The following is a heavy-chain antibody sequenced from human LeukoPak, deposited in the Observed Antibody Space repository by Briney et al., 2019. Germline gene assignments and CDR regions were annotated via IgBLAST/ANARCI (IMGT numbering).Heavy chain of an antibody. V-gene: IGHV3-21*01. J-gene: IGHJ5*02. Sequence: GGSLRLSCAASGFTFSSYSMNWVRQAPGKGLEWVSSINSSSSYIYYADSVKGRFTISRDNAKNSLYLQMNSLRAEDTAVYYCARELAYCGGDCSGANWFDPWGQGTLVTVSS. CDR3: ARELAYCGGDCSGANWFDP. CDR2: INSSSSYI. D-gene: IGHD2-21*02. CDR1: GFTFSSYS.